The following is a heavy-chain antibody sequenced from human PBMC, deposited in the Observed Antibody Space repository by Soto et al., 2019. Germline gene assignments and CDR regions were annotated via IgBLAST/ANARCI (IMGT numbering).Heavy chain of an antibody. CDR1: GFSLSTSGVG. CDR3: AHRTALWYFDL. Sequence: QITLKESGPTLVKPTQTLTLTCTFSGFSLSTSGVGVGWIRQPPGKALEWLALIYWDDDKRYSPSLKSRLTITKDTANNQVVLTMTNMDPVDTATYYCAHRTALWYFDLWGRGTLVTVSS. V-gene: IGHV2-5*02. D-gene: IGHD2-21*02. J-gene: IGHJ2*01. CDR2: IYWDDDK.